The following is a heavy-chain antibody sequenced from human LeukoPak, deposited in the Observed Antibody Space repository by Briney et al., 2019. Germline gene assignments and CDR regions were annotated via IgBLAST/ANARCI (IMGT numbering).Heavy chain of an antibody. CDR2: IYYSGST. CDR1: GGSISSYY. J-gene: IGHJ4*02. V-gene: IGHV4-59*08. CDR3: ARVGGSYLLYFDY. D-gene: IGHD1-26*01. Sequence: PSETLSLTCTVSGGSISSYYWNWIRQPPGKGLEWIGYIYYSGSTNYNPSLKSRVTISVDTSKNQFSLKLSSVTAADTAVYYCARVGGSYLLYFDYWGQGTLVTVSS.